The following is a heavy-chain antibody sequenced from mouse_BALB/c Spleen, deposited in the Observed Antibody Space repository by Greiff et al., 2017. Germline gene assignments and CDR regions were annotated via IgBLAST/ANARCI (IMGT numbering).Heavy chain of an antibody. J-gene: IGHJ2*01. V-gene: IGHV5-17*02. D-gene: IGHD1-1*01. CDR3: ARLDTTVALDY. CDR2: ISSGSSTI. CDR1: GFTFSSFG. Sequence: DVQLVESGGGLVQPGGSRKLSCAASGFTFSSFGMHWVRQAPEKGLEWVAYISSGSSTIYYADTVKGRFTISRDNPKNTLFLQMTSLRSEDTAMYYCARLDTTVALDYWGQGTTLTVSS.